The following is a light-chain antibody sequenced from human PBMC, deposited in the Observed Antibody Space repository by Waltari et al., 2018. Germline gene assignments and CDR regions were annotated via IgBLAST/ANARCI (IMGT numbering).Light chain of an antibody. CDR3: ATWDGSLNGVV. CDR1: TSTIGSNI. V-gene: IGLV1-44*01. Sequence: QSVLTQPPSASGTPGQRVPFSCFGSTSTIGSNIVSWYRHFPGTATKLLMHSNNRRRSGVPDRFSGSKAGPAASLAIGGLQSDDEATYYCATWDGSLNGVVFGGGTKLTVL. J-gene: IGLJ3*02. CDR2: SNN.